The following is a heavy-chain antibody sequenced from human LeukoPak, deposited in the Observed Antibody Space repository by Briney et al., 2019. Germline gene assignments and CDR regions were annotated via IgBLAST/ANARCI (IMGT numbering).Heavy chain of an antibody. V-gene: IGHV3-30*18. Sequence: GGSLRLSCAASGFTFSSYGMHWVRQAPGKGLEWVAVISYDGSNKYYADSVKGRFTISRDNSKNTLYLQMNSLRAEDTAVYYCAKGDDYSNYYGMDVWAKGPRSPSP. J-gene: IGHJ6*02. CDR1: GFTFSSYG. D-gene: IGHD4-11*01. CDR3: AKGDDYSNYYGMDV. CDR2: ISYDGSNK.